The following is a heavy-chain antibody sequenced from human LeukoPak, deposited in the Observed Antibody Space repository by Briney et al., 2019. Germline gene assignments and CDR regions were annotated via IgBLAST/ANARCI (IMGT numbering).Heavy chain of an antibody. Sequence: GGSLRLSCAASGFTVNRNYMIWVRQAPGKGLECVSVIYSGGTTWYADSVKGRFTISRDTNTLYLQMNSLRAEDTAVYYCAKDLMTTVTPAGYWGQGTLVTVSS. CDR3: AKDLMTTVTPAGY. CDR1: GFTVNRNY. CDR2: IYSGGTT. D-gene: IGHD4-17*01. J-gene: IGHJ4*02. V-gene: IGHV3-66*01.